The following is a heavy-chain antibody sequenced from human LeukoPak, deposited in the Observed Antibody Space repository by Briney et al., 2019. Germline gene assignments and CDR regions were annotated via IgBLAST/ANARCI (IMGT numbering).Heavy chain of an antibody. CDR3: ARGFGHGGNPFDH. CDR1: GGSFSVYY. J-gene: IGHJ4*02. CDR2: INHSGST. V-gene: IGHV4-34*01. Sequence: ETSETLSLTCAVYGGSFSVYYCGWIRQPPGRGLGWIGEINHSGSTNYNPSLKSRVTISVDTSKNQFSLKLSSGTAADTAVYYCARGFGHGGNPFDHWGQGTLVTVSS. D-gene: IGHD4-23*01.